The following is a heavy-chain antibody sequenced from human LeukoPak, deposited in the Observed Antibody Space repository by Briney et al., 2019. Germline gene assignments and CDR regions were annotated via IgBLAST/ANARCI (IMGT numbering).Heavy chain of an antibody. Sequence: GGSLRLSCAASGFTFDDYGMSWVRQAPGKGLEWVSYISSSSSTIYYADSVKGRFTISRDNAKNSLYLQMNSLRAEDTAVYYCARGSHVLLWFGEDYWGQGTLVTVSS. D-gene: IGHD3-10*01. V-gene: IGHV3-48*01. CDR3: ARGSHVLLWFGEDY. CDR2: ISSSSSTI. J-gene: IGHJ4*02. CDR1: GFTFDDYG.